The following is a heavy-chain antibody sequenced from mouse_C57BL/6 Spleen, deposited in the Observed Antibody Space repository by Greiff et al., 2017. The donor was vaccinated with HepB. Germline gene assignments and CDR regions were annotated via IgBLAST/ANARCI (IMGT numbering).Heavy chain of an antibody. CDR1: GYTFTSYW. D-gene: IGHD1-1*02. J-gene: IGHJ4*01. Sequence: QVQLQQSGAELVRPGSSVKLSCKASGYTFTSYWMHWVKQRPIQGLEWIGNIDPSDSETHYNQKFKDKATLTVDKSSSTAYMQLSSLTSEDSAVYSCARWGLWNAMDYWGQGTSVTVSS. CDR2: IDPSDSET. V-gene: IGHV1-52*01. CDR3: ARWGLWNAMDY.